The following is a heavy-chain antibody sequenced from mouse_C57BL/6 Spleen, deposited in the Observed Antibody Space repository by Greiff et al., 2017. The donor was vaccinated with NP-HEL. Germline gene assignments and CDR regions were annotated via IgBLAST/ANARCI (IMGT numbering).Heavy chain of an antibody. D-gene: IGHD1-1*01. CDR3: ARGSYYYGSSYDWYFDV. Sequence: VQLQQPGTELVKPGASVKLSCKASSYTFTSYWMHWVKQRPGQGLEWIGNINPSNGGTNYNEKFKSKATLTVDKSSSTAYMKLSSLTSEDSAVYYCARGSYYYGSSYDWYFDVWGTGTTVTVSS. CDR2: INPSNGGT. V-gene: IGHV1-53*01. CDR1: SYTFTSYW. J-gene: IGHJ1*03.